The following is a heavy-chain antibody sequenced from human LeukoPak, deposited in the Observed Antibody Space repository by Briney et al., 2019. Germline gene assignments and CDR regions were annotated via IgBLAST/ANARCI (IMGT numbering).Heavy chain of an antibody. CDR1: GFTFNTYS. CDR2: ITDSSSTI. Sequence: GGSLRPSCAASGFTFNTYSMNWVRQAPGKGLEWVSYITDSSSTIYYADSVKGLFTISRDNTKNSLFQQMNSLRAEDTAVYYCARGSEWTNGVSDYWGQGTLVTVSS. CDR3: ARGSEWTNGVSDY. D-gene: IGHD3-3*01. J-gene: IGHJ4*02. V-gene: IGHV3-48*04.